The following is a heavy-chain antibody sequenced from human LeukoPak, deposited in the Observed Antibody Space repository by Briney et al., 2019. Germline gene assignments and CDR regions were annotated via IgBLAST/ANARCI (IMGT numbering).Heavy chain of an antibody. D-gene: IGHD3-22*01. CDR3: AREGRHYYDSSGYYYGSGYAFDI. V-gene: IGHV3-30*02. CDR1: GFTFSTHG. Sequence: GGSLRLSCAASGFTFSTHGMHWVRQAPGKGLEWVAFIRYDGSNKYYADSVKGRFTISRDNSKNTLYLQMNSLRAEDTAVYYCAREGRHYYDSSGYYYGSGYAFDIWGQGTMVTVSS. J-gene: IGHJ3*02. CDR2: IRYDGSNK.